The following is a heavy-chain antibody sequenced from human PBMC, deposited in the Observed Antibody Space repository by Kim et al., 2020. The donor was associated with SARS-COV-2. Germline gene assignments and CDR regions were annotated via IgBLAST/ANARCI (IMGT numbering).Heavy chain of an antibody. V-gene: IGHV4-59*01. Sequence: SETLSLTCTVSGGSISSYYWSWIRQPPGKGLEWIGYIYYSGSTNYNPSLKSRVTISVDTSKNQFSLKLSSVTAADTAVYYCARESITPDYYYGMDVWGQG. J-gene: IGHJ6*02. CDR2: IYYSGST. CDR1: GGSISSYY. CDR3: ARESITPDYYYGMDV. D-gene: IGHD1-20*01.